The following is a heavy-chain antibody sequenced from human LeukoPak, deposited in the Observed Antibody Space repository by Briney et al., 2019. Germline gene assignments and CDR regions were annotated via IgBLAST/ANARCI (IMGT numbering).Heavy chain of an antibody. Sequence: PGGSLRLSCAASGFTFTSYAMHWVRQAPGQRLEWMGWINAGNGNTKYSQKFQGRVTITRDTSASTAYMELSSLRSEDTAVYYCARDHGWGVPEYPGFDYWGQGTLVTVSS. CDR2: INAGNGNT. J-gene: IGHJ4*02. CDR1: GFTFTSYA. V-gene: IGHV1-3*01. D-gene: IGHD2/OR15-2a*01. CDR3: ARDHGWGVPEYPGFDY.